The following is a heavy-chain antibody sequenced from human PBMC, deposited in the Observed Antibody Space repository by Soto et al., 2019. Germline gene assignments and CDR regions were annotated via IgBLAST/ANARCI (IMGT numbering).Heavy chain of an antibody. CDR1: GDTISTGGYT. V-gene: IGHV4-30-2*01. D-gene: IGHD5-18*01. CDR2: TYHSGST. J-gene: IGHJ4*02. Sequence: PSETLSLTCDVSGDTISTGGYTWAWIRQPPGKALEWIGHTYHSGSTYYNPSLKSRVTISVDRSKNQFSLKLSSVTAADTAVYYCARVSDTAMVPTYFDYWGQGTLVTVSS. CDR3: ARVSDTAMVPTYFDY.